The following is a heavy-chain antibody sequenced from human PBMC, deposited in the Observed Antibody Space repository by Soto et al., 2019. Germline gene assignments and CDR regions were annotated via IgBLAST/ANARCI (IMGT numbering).Heavy chain of an antibody. CDR1: GYTFTSYY. Sequence: QVQLVQSGAEVKKPGASVKVSCKASGYTFTSYYMHWVRQAPGQGLEWMGIINPSGGSTSYAQKLQCTVTMTKDTSTSTVYMVLSRLRTEDTAVYYCARDRIKEYNWNDARAFDIWGQGTMVTVSS. V-gene: IGHV1-46*03. D-gene: IGHD1-20*01. CDR2: INPSGGST. CDR3: ARDRIKEYNWNDARAFDI. J-gene: IGHJ3*02.